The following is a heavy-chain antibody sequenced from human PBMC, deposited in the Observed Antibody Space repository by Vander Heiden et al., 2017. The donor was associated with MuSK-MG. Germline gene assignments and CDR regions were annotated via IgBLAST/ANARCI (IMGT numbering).Heavy chain of an antibody. CDR2: ISGSGGST. V-gene: IGHV3-23*01. CDR3: AKEVGYPLYFDY. J-gene: IGHJ4*02. CDR1: GFIFSSYA. D-gene: IGHD1-26*01. Sequence: VQLLESGGGLVRPGGSLRLSCAASGFIFSSYAMSWVRQAPGKGLEWVSAISGSGGSTYYADSVKGRFTISRDNSKNTLYLQMTSLRAEDTAVYYCAKEVGYPLYFDYWGQGTLVTVSS.